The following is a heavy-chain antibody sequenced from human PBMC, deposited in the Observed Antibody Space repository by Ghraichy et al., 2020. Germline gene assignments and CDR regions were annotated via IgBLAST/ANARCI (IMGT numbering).Heavy chain of an antibody. Sequence: SGPTLVKPTQTLTLTCTFSGFSLSTSGMRVSWIRQPPGKALEWLARIDWDDDKFYSTSLKTRLTISKDTSKNQVVLTMTNMDPVDTATYYCAYSGSYYYYMDVWGKGTTVTVSS. CDR1: GFSLSTSGMR. CDR2: IDWDDDK. J-gene: IGHJ6*03. CDR3: AYSGSYYYYMDV. D-gene: IGHD2-15*01. V-gene: IGHV2-70*04.